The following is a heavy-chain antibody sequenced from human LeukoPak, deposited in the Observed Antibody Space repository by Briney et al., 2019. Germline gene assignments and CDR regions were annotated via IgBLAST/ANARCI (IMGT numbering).Heavy chain of an antibody. J-gene: IGHJ6*03. CDR1: GGTFSSYA. CDR3: ARTMVRGVSLEDMDV. CDR2: IIPIFGTA. D-gene: IGHD3-10*01. Sequence: SVKVSCKASGGTFSSYAISCVRQAPGQGLEWMGRIIPIFGTANYAQKFQGRVTITTDESTSTAYMELSSLRSEDTAVYYCARTMVRGVSLEDMDVWGKGTTVTVSS. V-gene: IGHV1-69*05.